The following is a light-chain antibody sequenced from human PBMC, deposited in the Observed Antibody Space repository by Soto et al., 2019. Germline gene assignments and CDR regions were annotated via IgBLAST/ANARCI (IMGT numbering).Light chain of an antibody. CDR1: QSLTRNY. J-gene: IGKJ2*01. V-gene: IGKV3-20*01. CDR2: GAS. Sequence: TQSPVTPSVSQGERATLSCRASQSLTRNYLAWYQQKPGQAPRLLFFGASTRATGIPDRFSGSGSGTDFVLTISRLEPEDFAIDPGHQDVSTIIHTFGQGTQLNI. CDR3: HQDVSTIIHT.